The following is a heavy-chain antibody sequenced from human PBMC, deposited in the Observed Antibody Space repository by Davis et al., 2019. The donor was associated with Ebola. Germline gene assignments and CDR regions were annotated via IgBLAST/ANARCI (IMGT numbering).Heavy chain of an antibody. J-gene: IGHJ6*03. CDR3: ARQVTVTTVYYYMDV. V-gene: IGHV5-10-1*01. CDR2: IDPSDSYT. CDR1: GYSFTSYW. D-gene: IGHD4-17*01. Sequence: KVSCKGPGYSFTSYWISWVRQMPGKGLEWMGRIDPSDSYTNYSPSFQGHVTISADKSISTAYLQWSSLKASDTAMYYCARQVTVTTVYYYMDVWGKGTTVTVSS.